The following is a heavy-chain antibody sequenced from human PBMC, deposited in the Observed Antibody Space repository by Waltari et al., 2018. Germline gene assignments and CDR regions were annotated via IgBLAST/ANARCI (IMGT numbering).Heavy chain of an antibody. CDR2: ISSSSSYI. CDR1: DLPFRTNR. J-gene: IGHJ4*02. D-gene: IGHD3-16*01. V-gene: IGHV3-21*01. Sequence: EVQLVESGGAMDKPGGSPSLASAAFDLPFRTNRIQRVRPAPGKGLEWVSSISSSSSYIYYAESVKGRFTISRDNAKNSLYLQMNSLRAEDTAVYYCARDSYDYIWGGTPSRYFDYWGQGTLVTVSS. CDR3: ARDSYDYIWGGTPSRYFDY.